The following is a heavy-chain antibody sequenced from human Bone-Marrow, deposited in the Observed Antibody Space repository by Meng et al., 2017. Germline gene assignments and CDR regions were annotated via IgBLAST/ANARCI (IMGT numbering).Heavy chain of an antibody. Sequence: GESLKISCAASGFTFSSYGMHWVRQAPGKGLEWVAVIWYDGSNKYYADSVKGRFTISRDNSKNTLYLQMNSLRAEDTAVYYCAREEDYDFWSGRDERNYGMDVWGQGTTVTVSS. CDR1: GFTFSSYG. CDR2: IWYDGSNK. D-gene: IGHD3-3*01. V-gene: IGHV3-33*01. CDR3: AREEDYDFWSGRDERNYGMDV. J-gene: IGHJ6*02.